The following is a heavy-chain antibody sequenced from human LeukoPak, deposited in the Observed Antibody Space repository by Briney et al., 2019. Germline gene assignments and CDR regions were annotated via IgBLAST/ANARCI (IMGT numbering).Heavy chain of an antibody. Sequence: GASGKVSCKALGYSFSRNGISWVRHAPGQGLEWRGWISTYNGNTNYAQKFQGRVTMTTDTSTNTAYMELRSLRSDDTAVYYCARDLDYYDSSGSGWFDPWGQGNLVTVSS. CDR2: ISTYNGNT. D-gene: IGHD3-22*01. J-gene: IGHJ5*02. CDR3: ARDLDYYDSSGSGWFDP. V-gene: IGHV1-18*01. CDR1: GYSFSRNG.